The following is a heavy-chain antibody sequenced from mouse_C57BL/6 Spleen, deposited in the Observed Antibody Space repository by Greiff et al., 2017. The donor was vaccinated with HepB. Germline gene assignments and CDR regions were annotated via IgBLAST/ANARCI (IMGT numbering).Heavy chain of an antibody. CDR3: ARGRLGYFDY. J-gene: IGHJ2*01. CDR2: IDPSDSYT. D-gene: IGHD4-1*01. V-gene: IGHV1-69*01. Sequence: QVHVKQPGAELVMPGASVKLSCKASGYTFTSYWMHWVKQRPGQGLEWIGEIDPSDSYTNYNQKFKGKSTLTVDKSSSTAYMQLSSLTSEDSAVYYCARGRLGYFDYWGQGTTLTVSS. CDR1: GYTFTSYW.